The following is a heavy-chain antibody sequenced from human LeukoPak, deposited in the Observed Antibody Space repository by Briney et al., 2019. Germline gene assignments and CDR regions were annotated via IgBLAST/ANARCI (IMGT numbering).Heavy chain of an antibody. CDR2: VRPGDSAR. CDR3: ATDSHYAFDF. V-gene: IGHV3-48*02. Sequence: GGSLRLSCAAFGFTFSNYPMNWVRQAPGKGLEWVSNVRPGDSARSYADSVRGRFTISRDDAKNPLYLQMNSLRDEDTAVYYCATDSHYAFDFWGLGTLVTVSS. CDR1: GFTFSNYP. J-gene: IGHJ4*02. D-gene: IGHD4-17*01.